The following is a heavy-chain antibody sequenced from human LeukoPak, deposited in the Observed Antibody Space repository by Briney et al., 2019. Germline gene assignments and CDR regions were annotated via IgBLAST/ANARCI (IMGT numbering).Heavy chain of an antibody. D-gene: IGHD2-21*01. J-gene: IGHJ4*02. CDR1: GFNFSDSR. CDR2: INRDGTEK. Sequence: GGSLRLSCATSGFNFSDSRMTWVRQAPGKGLQWVANINRDGTEKHFLGSVEGRFIISRDNAKKSLYLQMSSLRPRDTAVYFCVRGDWYFEAWGQGTLATVSS. V-gene: IGHV3-7*04. CDR3: VRGDWYFEA.